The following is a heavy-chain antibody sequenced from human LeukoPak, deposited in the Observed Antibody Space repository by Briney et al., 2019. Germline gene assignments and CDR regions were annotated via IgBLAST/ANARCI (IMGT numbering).Heavy chain of an antibody. Sequence: RGSLRVSCAASGFNFSSYSMNLVRQAPGKGLEWVSSISSTSNYIYYADSVKGRFTLSRDNAKNSLYLQMNSLRDEETAVYYCASYDCSGGSCSFYFDHWGQGTLVSVSS. CDR2: ISSTSNYI. CDR3: ASYDCSGGSCSFYFDH. CDR1: GFNFSSYS. J-gene: IGHJ4*02. V-gene: IGHV3-21*01. D-gene: IGHD2-15*01.